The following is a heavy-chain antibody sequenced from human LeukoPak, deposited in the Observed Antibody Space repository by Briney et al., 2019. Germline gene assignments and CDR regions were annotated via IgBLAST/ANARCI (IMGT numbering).Heavy chain of an antibody. CDR1: GYTFTGYY. CDR3: ARGLQSRYCSAGSCSHIWFDP. Sequence: ASVKVSCKASGYTFTGYYMHWVRQAPGQGLEWMGWMDPNRGDTDYAQNFKGRVTMTRDTSISTAYMEMSRLRSDDTAVYYCARGLQSRYCSAGSCSHIWFDPWGQGTLVTVSS. D-gene: IGHD2-15*01. V-gene: IGHV1-2*02. J-gene: IGHJ5*02. CDR2: MDPNRGDT.